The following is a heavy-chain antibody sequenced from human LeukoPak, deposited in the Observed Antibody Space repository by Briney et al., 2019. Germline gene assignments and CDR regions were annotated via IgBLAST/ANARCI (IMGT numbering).Heavy chain of an antibody. V-gene: IGHV1-18*01. CDR3: ARGGASCNGGACYIDY. CDR2: LSAYNGGT. CDR1: GYTFTNFG. J-gene: IGHJ4*02. Sequence: ASVKVSCKTSGYTFTNFGVNWVRQAPGQGLEWLGWLSAYNGGTSYEQRFQGRVTITTDTSTSTSYMELSALRSDDTAVYYCARGGASCNGGACYIDYWGQGTLVTVSS. D-gene: IGHD2-8*02.